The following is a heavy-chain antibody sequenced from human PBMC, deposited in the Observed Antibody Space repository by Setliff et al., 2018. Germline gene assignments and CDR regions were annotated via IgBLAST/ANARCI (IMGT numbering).Heavy chain of an antibody. CDR3: ARDQGRDYYYYYYMDV. J-gene: IGHJ6*03. V-gene: IGHV4-59*11. Sequence: SETLSLTCTVSGGSISSHYWSWIRQPPGKGLEWIGYIYYSGSTNYNPSLKSXVTISVXXXXXXXXXXXXXXXXADTAVYYCARDQGRDYYYYYYMDVWGKGTTVTVSS. D-gene: IGHD3-10*01. CDR2: IYYSGST. CDR1: GGSISSHY.